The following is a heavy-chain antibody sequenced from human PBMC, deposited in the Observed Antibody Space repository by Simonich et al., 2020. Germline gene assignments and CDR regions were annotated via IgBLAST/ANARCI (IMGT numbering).Heavy chain of an antibody. CDR3: AREQARGGAFDI. D-gene: IGHD3-16*01. J-gene: IGHJ3*02. CDR1: GFTFSSYS. CDR2: ISSSSSYI. Sequence: EVQLVESGGGLVKPGGSLRLSCAASGFTFSSYSMNWVGQAPGTGLEWVSSISSSSSYIYYADSVKGRFTISRDNAKNSLYLQMNSLRAEDTAVYYCAREQARGGAFDIWGQGTMVTVSS. V-gene: IGHV3-21*01.